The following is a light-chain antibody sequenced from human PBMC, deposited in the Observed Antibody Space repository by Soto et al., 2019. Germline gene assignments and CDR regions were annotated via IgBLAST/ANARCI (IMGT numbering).Light chain of an antibody. CDR1: YSPNDKNY. J-gene: IGKJ1*01. Sequence: YSPNDKNYLAWYQHKPGQPPKLLIYWASIRESGVPVRFSGSGSGTEFTLTISSLQSEDVAVYYCQQYYTNSWSFGQGTKVDI. CDR3: QQYYTNSWS. CDR2: WAS. V-gene: IGKV4-1*01.